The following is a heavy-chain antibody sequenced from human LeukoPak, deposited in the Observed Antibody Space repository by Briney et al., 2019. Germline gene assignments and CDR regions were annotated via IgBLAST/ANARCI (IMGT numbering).Heavy chain of an antibody. CDR3: ARGSRGSGSYYNVRNYYYMDV. J-gene: IGHJ6*03. D-gene: IGHD3-10*01. CDR1: GVSFSGYY. V-gene: IGHV4-34*01. Sequence: SETLSLTCAVYGVSFSGYYWSWIRQPPGKGLEWIGEINHSGSTNYNPSLKSRVTIAVDTSKNQFSLKLSSVTAADTAVYYCARGSRGSGSYYNVRNYYYMDVWGKGTTVTVSS. CDR2: INHSGST.